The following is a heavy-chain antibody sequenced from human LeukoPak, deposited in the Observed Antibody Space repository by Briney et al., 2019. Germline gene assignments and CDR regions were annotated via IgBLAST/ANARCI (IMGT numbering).Heavy chain of an antibody. V-gene: IGHV3-7*01. CDR1: GFTFSTYW. Sequence: GGSLRLSCAASGFTFSTYWMSWVRQAPGKGLEWVANIKQDGSEKYYVDSVKGRFTISRDNAKNSLYLQMNSLRAEDTAVYHCARLGYSRSWGNYYYYMDVWGKGTTVTVSS. J-gene: IGHJ6*03. CDR3: ARLGYSRSWGNYYYYMDV. CDR2: IKQDGSEK. D-gene: IGHD6-13*01.